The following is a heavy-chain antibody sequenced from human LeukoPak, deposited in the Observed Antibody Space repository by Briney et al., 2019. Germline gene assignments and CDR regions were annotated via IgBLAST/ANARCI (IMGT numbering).Heavy chain of an antibody. V-gene: IGHV4-34*01. CDR2: INDSGST. CDR1: GGSFSGYY. CDR3: ARVIDYDISGYYLGY. Sequence: SETLSLTCAVYGGSFSGYYWSWIRQPPGKGLEWIGEINDSGSTSCSPSLKSRVSISVDTSKNQFSQKLSSVTAADTAVYYCARVIDYDISGYYLGYWGQGNRVTVSS. D-gene: IGHD3-22*01. J-gene: IGHJ4*02.